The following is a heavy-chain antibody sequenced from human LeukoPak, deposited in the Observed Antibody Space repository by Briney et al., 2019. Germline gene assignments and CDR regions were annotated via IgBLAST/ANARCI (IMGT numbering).Heavy chain of an antibody. CDR1: GFTFSSYA. J-gene: IGHJ4*02. CDR2: INGRGDST. D-gene: IGHD3-9*01. V-gene: IGHV3-23*01. CDR3: AKGSGYDTDFDY. Sequence: GGSLRLSCAASGFTFSSYAMSWVRQAPGKGLEWVSGINGRGDSTYYADSVKGRFTISRDNSKNTLYLQMNSLRAEDTAIYYCAKGSGYDTDFDYWGQGTLVTVSS.